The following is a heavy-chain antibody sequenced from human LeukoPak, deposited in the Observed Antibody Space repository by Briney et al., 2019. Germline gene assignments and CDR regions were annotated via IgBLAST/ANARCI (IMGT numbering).Heavy chain of an antibody. CDR1: GLILEDCG. Sequence: PGGSLRLSCTDSGLILEDCGMHWVRQRPGKGREGVSCVRGNSDTTASADSVKGRFTISRDNAKNSLYLKMDTLGPEDTALYYCAKGRKYRYGQGTFQYYFDSWGQGALVPVSS. CDR3: AKGRKYRYGQGTFQYYFDS. J-gene: IGHJ4*02. CDR2: VRGNSDTT. V-gene: IGHV3-9*01. D-gene: IGHD5-18*01.